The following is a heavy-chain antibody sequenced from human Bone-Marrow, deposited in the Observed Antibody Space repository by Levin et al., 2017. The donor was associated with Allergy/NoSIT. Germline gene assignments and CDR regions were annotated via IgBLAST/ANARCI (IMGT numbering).Heavy chain of an antibody. V-gene: IGHV3-33*01. CDR3: ARDSVQVVEPAPYDNNQPSLLMDV. Sequence: GGSLRLSCATSGFTFTTYAIHWVRQAPGKGLEWVAVIWYDGSNEYYADSVRGRFTISRDNSKNTLYLQMNSLRAEDTAVYYCARDSVQVVEPAPYDNNQPSLLMDVWGQGTTVIVSS. D-gene: IGHD3-22*01. CDR2: IWYDGSNE. CDR1: GFTFTTYA. J-gene: IGHJ6*02.